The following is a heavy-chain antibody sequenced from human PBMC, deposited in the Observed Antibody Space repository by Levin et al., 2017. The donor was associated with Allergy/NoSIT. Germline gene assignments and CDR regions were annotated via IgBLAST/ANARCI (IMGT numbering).Heavy chain of an antibody. J-gene: IGHJ4*02. D-gene: IGHD6-13*01. CDR3: ANERVGSSRRPNANPDY. V-gene: IGHV3-23*01. CDR2: ISGSGGST. CDR1: GFTFSSYA. Sequence: GGSLRLSCAASGFTFSSYAMSWVRQAPGKGLEWVSAISGSGGSTYYADSVKGRFTISRDNSKNTLYLQMNSLRAEDTAVYYCANERVGSSRRPNANPDYWGQGTLVTVSS.